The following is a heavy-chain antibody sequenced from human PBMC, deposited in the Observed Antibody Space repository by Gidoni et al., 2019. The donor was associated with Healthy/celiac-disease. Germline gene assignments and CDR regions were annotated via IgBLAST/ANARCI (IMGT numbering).Heavy chain of an antibody. V-gene: IGHV4-61*02. Sequence: QVQLQESGPGLVKPSQTLSLTCTVSGGSISSGSYYWSWIRQPAGKGLEWIGRIYTSGSTNYNPSLKSRVTISVDTSKNQFSLKLSSVTAADTAVYYCARDLFWGYGDYPNLGFDPWGQGTLVTVSS. CDR1: GGSISSGSYY. D-gene: IGHD4-17*01. CDR3: ARDLFWGYGDYPNLGFDP. CDR2: IYTSGST. J-gene: IGHJ5*02.